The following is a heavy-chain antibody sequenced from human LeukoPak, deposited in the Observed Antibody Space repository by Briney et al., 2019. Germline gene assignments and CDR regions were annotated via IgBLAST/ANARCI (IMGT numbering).Heavy chain of an antibody. Sequence: PGRSLRLSCAASGFTFSSYAMHWVRQAPGKGLEWVAVISYDGSNKYYADSVKGRFSISRDNSKNTLYLQLDSLRAEDTAVYYCAKNHERGRYDSFDMWAQGSWVTVSS. CDR3: AKNHERGRYDSFDM. CDR1: GFTFSSYA. CDR2: ISYDGSNK. V-gene: IGHV3-30-3*02. D-gene: IGHD3-16*02. J-gene: IGHJ3*02.